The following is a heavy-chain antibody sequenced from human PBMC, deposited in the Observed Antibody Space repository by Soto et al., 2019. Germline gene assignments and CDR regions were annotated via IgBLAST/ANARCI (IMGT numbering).Heavy chain of an antibody. Sequence: QVQLQESGPGLARPSQTVSLTCTVSGASLNSGEYYWTWIRQVPGKDLEWIGHIFNTGTIFSTPSVWSRIRRSIDPSANDFSLDLESVTAADTAVYYCARGLGSANNSHFLAAFDIWGHGTLVTVSA. CDR2: IFNTGTI. D-gene: IGHD2-15*01. J-gene: IGHJ3*02. CDR3: ARGLGSANNSHFLAAFDI. V-gene: IGHV4-31*02. CDR1: GASLNSGEYY.